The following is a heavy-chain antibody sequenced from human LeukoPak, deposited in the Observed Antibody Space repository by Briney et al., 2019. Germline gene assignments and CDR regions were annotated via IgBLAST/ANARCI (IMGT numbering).Heavy chain of an antibody. CDR1: GYTFTGYY. V-gene: IGHV1-2*02. J-gene: IGHJ4*02. Sequence: ASVNVSCKASGYTFTGYYMHWVRQAPGQGLEWMGWINPNSGGTNYAQKFQGRVTMTRDTSISTAYMELSRLRSDDTAVYYCARAITMVRGVITEIDYWGQGTLVTVSS. CDR2: INPNSGGT. D-gene: IGHD3-10*01. CDR3: ARAITMVRGVITEIDY.